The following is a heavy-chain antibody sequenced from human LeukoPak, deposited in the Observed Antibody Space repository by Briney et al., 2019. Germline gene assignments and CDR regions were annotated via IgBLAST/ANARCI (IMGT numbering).Heavy chain of an antibody. CDR2: ISYDGSNK. Sequence: GRSLRLSCAASGFTFSSYGMHWLRQAPGKGLEWVAVISYDGSNKYYADSVKGRFTISRDNSKNTLYRQMNSLTAEEAVVYYCAKAVYYYDSRGAFDIWGQGTMVTVSS. CDR1: GFTFSSYG. J-gene: IGHJ3*02. CDR3: AKAVYYYDSRGAFDI. V-gene: IGHV3-30*18. D-gene: IGHD3-22*01.